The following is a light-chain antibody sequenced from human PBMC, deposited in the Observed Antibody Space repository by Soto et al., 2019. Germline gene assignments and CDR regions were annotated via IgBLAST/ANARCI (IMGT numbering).Light chain of an antibody. CDR1: RTVDSTY. CDR3: QQYVGSSRT. Sequence: EIVLTQSPGTLSLSPGQRATISCRASRTVDSTYLAWYQQKPGQAPGLLIYAVSDRATGIPDRFSGSGSGTDFTLTISRLEPEDFAVYYCQQYVGSSRTFGQGTKVEIK. CDR2: AVS. V-gene: IGKV3-20*01. J-gene: IGKJ1*01.